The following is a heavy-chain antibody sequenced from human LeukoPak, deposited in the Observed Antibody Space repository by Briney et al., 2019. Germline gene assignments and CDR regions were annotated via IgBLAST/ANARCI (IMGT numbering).Heavy chain of an antibody. CDR2: ISSSSSYI. Sequence: GGSLRLSCAASGFTFSSYSINWVRQAPGKGLEWVSSISSSSSYIYYADSAKGRFTISRDNAKNSLYLQMNSLRAEDTAVYYCARDTAPLPNLYGMDVWGQGTTVTVSS. D-gene: IGHD5-18*01. J-gene: IGHJ6*02. CDR1: GFTFSSYS. V-gene: IGHV3-21*01. CDR3: ARDTAPLPNLYGMDV.